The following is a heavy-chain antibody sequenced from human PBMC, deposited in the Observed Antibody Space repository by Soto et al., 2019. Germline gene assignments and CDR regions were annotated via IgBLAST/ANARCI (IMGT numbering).Heavy chain of an antibody. CDR1: GGTFSSYT. J-gene: IGHJ4*02. D-gene: IGHD6-13*01. CDR3: ASGGVAAGSIHVDY. Sequence: GASVKVSCKASGGTFSSYTISWVRQAPGQGLEWMGRIIPILGIANYAQKFQGRVTITADKSTSTAYMELSSLRSEDTAVYYCASGGVAAGSIHVDYWGQGTLVTVSS. V-gene: IGHV1-69*02. CDR2: IIPILGIA.